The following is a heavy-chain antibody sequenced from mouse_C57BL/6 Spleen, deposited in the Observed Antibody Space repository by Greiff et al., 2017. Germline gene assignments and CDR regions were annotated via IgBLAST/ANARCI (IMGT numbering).Heavy chain of an antibody. CDR3: ARKTTVVAKGYWYFDV. Sequence: QVQLQQSGAELVMPGASVKLSCKASGYTFTSYWMHWVKQRPGQGLEWIGEIDPSDSYTNYNQKFKGKSTLTVDKSSSTAYMQLSSLTSEDSAVYYCARKTTVVAKGYWYFDVWGTGTTVTVSS. D-gene: IGHD1-1*01. CDR1: GYTFTSYW. CDR2: IDPSDSYT. J-gene: IGHJ1*03. V-gene: IGHV1-69*01.